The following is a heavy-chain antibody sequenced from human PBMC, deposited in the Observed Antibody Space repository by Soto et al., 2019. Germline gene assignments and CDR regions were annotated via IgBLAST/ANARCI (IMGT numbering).Heavy chain of an antibody. CDR2: MNQDGSQI. CDR3: ARDREAFSGFDYPDF. D-gene: IGHD5-12*01. V-gene: IGHV3-7*01. J-gene: IGHJ4*02. Sequence: PGGSLRLSCAVSGFTFSNYWMTWVRQAPGKGLEWVAYMNQDGSQIYYVDSLRGRFTISRDNAKNSLYLQMNSLRVDDTAVYYCARDREAFSGFDYPDFWGQGTLVTVSS. CDR1: GFTFSNYW.